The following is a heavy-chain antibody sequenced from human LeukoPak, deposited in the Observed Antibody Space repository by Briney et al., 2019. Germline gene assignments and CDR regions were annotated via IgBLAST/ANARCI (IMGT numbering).Heavy chain of an antibody. CDR3: ARGSSADTTMGDY. CDR2: IASSSSHI. D-gene: IGHD5-18*01. V-gene: IGHV3-21*01. CDR1: GFTFSSHS. Sequence: PGGCLTLFCAASGFTFSSHSMNWVRQAPGKGLEWVSSIASSSSHIYYADSVKGRFTISRDNGKNSLYLQMNSLRAEDTAVYSCARGSSADTTMGDYWGLGTLITVSS. J-gene: IGHJ4*02.